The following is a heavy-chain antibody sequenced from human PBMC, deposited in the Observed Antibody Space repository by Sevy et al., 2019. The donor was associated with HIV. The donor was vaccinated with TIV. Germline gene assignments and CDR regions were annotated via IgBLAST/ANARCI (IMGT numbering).Heavy chain of an antibody. Sequence: GGSLRLSCAASEITFSTAIIHWVRQAPGKGLEWVAAISYDESKYYADSVKGRLTISRDSSKNTVYLEMSSLRTEDTAVYYCAKEVGTSGRCDYFNYWGQGTLVTVSS. CDR1: EITFSTAI. V-gene: IGHV3-30*04. J-gene: IGHJ4*02. D-gene: IGHD6-19*01. CDR2: ISYDESK. CDR3: AKEVGTSGRCDYFNY.